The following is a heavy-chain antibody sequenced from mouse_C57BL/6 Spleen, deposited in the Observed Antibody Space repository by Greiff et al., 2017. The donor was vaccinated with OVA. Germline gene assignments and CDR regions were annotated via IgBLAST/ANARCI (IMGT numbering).Heavy chain of an antibody. CDR3: KRYDDGSSGFAY. CDR2: IDPATGST. J-gene: IGHJ3*01. V-gene: IGHV1-15*01. CDR1: GYTFTDYE. D-gene: IGHD1-1*01. Sequence: QVQLQQSVAELVRPGASVTLSCKASGYTFTDYEMHWVKQTPVHGLEWIGAIDPATGSTAYNQKFQGKAILTADKSSSTAYMELRSLTSEDSAVYDSKRYDDGSSGFAYWGQGTLVTVSA.